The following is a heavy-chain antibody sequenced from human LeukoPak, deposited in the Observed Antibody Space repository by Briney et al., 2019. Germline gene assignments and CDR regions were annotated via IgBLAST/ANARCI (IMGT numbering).Heavy chain of an antibody. CDR1: GFTFSSYW. CDR2: IKKDGSEK. D-gene: IGHD5-18*01. V-gene: IGHV3-7*01. Sequence: GGSLRLSCAASGFTFSSYWMSWVRQAPGQGLAWVANIKKDGSEKYYVDSVKGRFTISRDNAKTSLYLQMNSLRAEDTAVYYCARHLSGITGYTYGRGIDYWGQGTLVTVSS. J-gene: IGHJ4*02. CDR3: ARHLSGITGYTYGRGIDY.